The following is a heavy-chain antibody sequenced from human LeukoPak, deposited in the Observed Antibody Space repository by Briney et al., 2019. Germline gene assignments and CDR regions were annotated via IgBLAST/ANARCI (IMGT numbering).Heavy chain of an antibody. CDR2: ISSSSYI. J-gene: IGHJ4*02. Sequence: GGSLRLSCAASGFTFSSYSMNWVRQAPGKGLEWVSSISSSSYIYYADSVKGRFTISRDNAKNSLYLQMNSLRAEDTAVYYCAREKPLGKVFDYWGQGTLVTVSS. D-gene: IGHD7-27*01. CDR3: AREKPLGKVFDY. V-gene: IGHV3-21*01. CDR1: GFTFSSYS.